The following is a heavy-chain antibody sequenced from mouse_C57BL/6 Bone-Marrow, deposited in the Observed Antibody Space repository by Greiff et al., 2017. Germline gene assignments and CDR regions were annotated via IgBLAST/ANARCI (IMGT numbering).Heavy chain of an antibody. CDR1: GFTFSSYT. D-gene: IGHD2-3*01. CDR2: ISGGGGNT. CDR3: ARPDGYYVFAY. Sequence: EVQVVESGGGLVKPGGSLKLSCAASGFTFSSYTLSWVRPTPETRLEWVATISGGGGNTYYPDSVKGRFTISRDNAKNTLYLQMSSLRSEDTALYYCARPDGYYVFAYWGQGTLVTVSA. J-gene: IGHJ3*01. V-gene: IGHV5-9*01.